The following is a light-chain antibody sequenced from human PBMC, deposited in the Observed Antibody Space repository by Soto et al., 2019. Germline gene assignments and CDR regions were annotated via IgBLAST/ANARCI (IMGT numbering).Light chain of an antibody. CDR2: RAS. V-gene: IGKV3-15*01. CDR3: QQYNEWPIT. CDR1: QSVSSSY. J-gene: IGKJ5*01. Sequence: IVLTQSPGTLSLSPGERATLSCRASQSVSSSYLAWYQQKPGQAPRLLIYRASSRATGISGSFSGSGSGTEFTLTITSLQSEDFAVYYCQQYNEWPITFGQGTRLEIK.